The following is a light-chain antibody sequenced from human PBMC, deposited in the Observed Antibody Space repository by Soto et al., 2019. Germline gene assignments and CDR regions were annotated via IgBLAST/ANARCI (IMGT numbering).Light chain of an antibody. CDR3: QQYYSYPVT. CDR2: AAS. J-gene: IGKJ4*01. Sequence: AIRMTQSPSSLSASTGDRVTITCRASQGISSYLAWYQQKPGKAPKLLIYAASTLQSGVPSRFSGSGSGTDFTLTISCLQSEDFATYYCQQYYSYPVTFXGGTKVDIK. CDR1: QGISSY. V-gene: IGKV1-8*01.